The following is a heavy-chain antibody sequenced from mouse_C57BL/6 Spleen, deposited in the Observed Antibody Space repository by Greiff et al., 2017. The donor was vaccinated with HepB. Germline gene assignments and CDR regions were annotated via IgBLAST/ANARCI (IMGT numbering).Heavy chain of an antibody. D-gene: IGHD2-4*01. CDR2: IYPGDGDT. J-gene: IGHJ2*01. CDR1: GYAFSSSW. Sequence: VQLQESGPELVKPGASVKISCKASGYAFSSSWMNWVKQRPGKGLEWIGRIYPGDGDTNYNGKFKGKATLTADKSSSTAYMQLSSLTSEDSAVYFCAREDDYDGVFDYWGQGTTLTVSS. V-gene: IGHV1-82*01. CDR3: AREDDYDGVFDY.